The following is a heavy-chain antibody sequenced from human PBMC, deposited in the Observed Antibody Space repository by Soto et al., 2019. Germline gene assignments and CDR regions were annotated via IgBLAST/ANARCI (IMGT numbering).Heavy chain of an antibody. CDR3: ARVPLYSGYEPFDY. CDR1: GFTFSSYG. Sequence: QVQLVESGGGVVQPGRSLRLSCAASGFTFSSYGMHWVRQAPGKGLEWVAVIWYDGSNKYYADSVKGRFTTSRDNSKNTLYLQMNSLRAEDTAVYYCARVPLYSGYEPFDYWGQGTLVTVSS. D-gene: IGHD5-12*01. J-gene: IGHJ4*02. V-gene: IGHV3-33*01. CDR2: IWYDGSNK.